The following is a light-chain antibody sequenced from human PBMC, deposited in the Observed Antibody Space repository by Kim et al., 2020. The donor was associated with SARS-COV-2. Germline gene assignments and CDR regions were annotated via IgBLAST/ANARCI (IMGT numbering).Light chain of an antibody. CDR3: SSYTSRSTWV. CDR2: DVI. Sequence: QSITSSCTGTSSDVGGYNYVSWYQQHPGKAPKLMIYDVIHRPSGVSNRFSGSKSGITASLTISGLQAEDEADYYCSSYTSRSTWVFGGGTQLTVL. V-gene: IGLV2-14*03. CDR1: SSDVGGYNY. J-gene: IGLJ3*02.